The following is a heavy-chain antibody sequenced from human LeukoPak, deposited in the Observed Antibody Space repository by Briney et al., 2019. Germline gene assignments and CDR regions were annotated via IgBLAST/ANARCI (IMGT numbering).Heavy chain of an antibody. CDR3: ARLQHMGDK. CDR2: IQYSGST. J-gene: IGHJ4*02. V-gene: IGHV4-61*02. D-gene: IGHD3-16*01. CDR1: GGSISSGSYY. Sequence: PSQTLSLTCTVSGGSISSGSYYWSWIRQPAGKGLEWIGSIQYSGSTYYNPSLKSRVTMSIDMSKNQFSLKLSSVTAADTAVYYCARLQHMGDKWGQGALVTVSS.